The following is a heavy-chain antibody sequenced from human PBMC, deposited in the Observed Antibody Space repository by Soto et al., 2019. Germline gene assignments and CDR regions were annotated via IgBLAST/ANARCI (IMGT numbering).Heavy chain of an antibody. CDR3: ARERHLGSSLRSGGSCGFDP. CDR1: GGSISSGGYY. V-gene: IGHV4-31*11. J-gene: IGHJ5*02. D-gene: IGHD2-15*01. CDR2: IYYSGST. Sequence: PAETLSLTCAVSGGSISSGGYYWVWIRHHPGKGLEWIGYIYYSGSTYYNPSLKSRVTISVDTSKNQFSLKLSSVTAADTAVYYCARERHLGSSLRSGGSCGFDPWGQGTLVTVSS.